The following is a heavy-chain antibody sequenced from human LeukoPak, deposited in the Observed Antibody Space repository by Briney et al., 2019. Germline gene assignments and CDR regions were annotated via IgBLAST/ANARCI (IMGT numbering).Heavy chain of an antibody. V-gene: IGHV3-66*01. D-gene: IGHD2-21*02. CDR2: IHSGGNT. CDR3: ARERDGYCGGDCYYYYGMDV. Sequence: PGGSLRLSCTASGLAVSSNYINWVRQAPGKGLEWVSVIHSGGNTYYAHSVKDRFTISRDNSKNTVYLQMNSLRAEDTALYYCARERDGYCGGDCYYYYGMDVWGQGTTVTVSS. CDR1: GLAVSSNY. J-gene: IGHJ6*02.